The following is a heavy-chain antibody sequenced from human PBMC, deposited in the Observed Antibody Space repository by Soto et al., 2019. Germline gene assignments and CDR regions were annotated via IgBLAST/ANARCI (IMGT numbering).Heavy chain of an antibody. CDR2: INHSGST. CDR1: GGSFSGYY. CDR3: ARPSWFGDYYYGMDV. J-gene: IGHJ6*02. Sequence: PSETLSLTCAVYGGSFSGYYWNWIRQPPGKGLEWIGEINHSGSTNYNPSLKSRVTISVDKSKNQFSLKLSSVTAADTAVYYCARPSWFGDYYYGMDVWGQGTTVTVSS. D-gene: IGHD3-10*01. V-gene: IGHV4-34*01.